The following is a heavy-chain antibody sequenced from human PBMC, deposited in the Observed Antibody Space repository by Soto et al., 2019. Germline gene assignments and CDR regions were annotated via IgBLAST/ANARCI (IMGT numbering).Heavy chain of an antibody. CDR3: ARSWGNWYDGDRDLLAFRGRGSSDL. CDR2: INPNSGGT. Sequence: ASVKVSCKASGYTFTGYYMHWVRQAPGQVLEWMGWINPNSGGTNYAQKFQGWVTMTRDTSISTAYMELSRLRSDDTAVYYCARSWGNWYDGDRDLLAFRGRGSSDL. J-gene: IGHJ2*01. D-gene: IGHD1-20*01. V-gene: IGHV1-2*04. CDR1: GYTFTGYY.